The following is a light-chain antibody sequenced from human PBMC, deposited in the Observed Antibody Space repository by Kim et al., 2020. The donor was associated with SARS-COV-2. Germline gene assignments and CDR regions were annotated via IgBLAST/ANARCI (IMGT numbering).Light chain of an antibody. CDR3: QQRSNWPLT. CDR2: DAS. Sequence: SLSPGERATRSCRAGQSVGDYLAWYQQKPGRAPRLLLYDASNRATGIPARFSGSGSGTDFTLTIDSLEPGDFAVYYCQQRSNWPLTFGGGTKVEIK. V-gene: IGKV3-11*01. CDR1: QSVGDY. J-gene: IGKJ4*01.